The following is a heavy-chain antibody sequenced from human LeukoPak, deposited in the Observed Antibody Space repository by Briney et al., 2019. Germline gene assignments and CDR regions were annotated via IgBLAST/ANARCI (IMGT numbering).Heavy chain of an antibody. CDR3: ARLGYSLYYYYYYGMDV. CDR1: GYTFSSYG. D-gene: IGHD5-18*01. Sequence: GASVKVSCKASGYTFSSYGITWVRQAPGQGLEWMGWINVPSGHINYAPNFQGRVTLTTDTFTSTAYMEVRSLTSDDTAIYYCARLGYSLYYYYYYGMDVWGQGTTVTVSS. J-gene: IGHJ6*02. CDR2: INVPSGHI. V-gene: IGHV1-18*01.